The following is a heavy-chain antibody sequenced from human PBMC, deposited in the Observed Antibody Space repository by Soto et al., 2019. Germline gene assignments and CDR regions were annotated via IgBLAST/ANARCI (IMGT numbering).Heavy chain of an antibody. CDR1: GGSFSGYY. CDR3: ARSGSGSFPYYFDY. J-gene: IGHJ4*02. CDR2: INHSGST. V-gene: IGHV4-34*01. D-gene: IGHD3-10*01. Sequence: SETLSLTCAVYGGSFSGYYWSWIRQPPGKGLEWIGEINHSGSTYYNPSLKSRVTISVDRSKNQFSLKLSSVTAADTAVYYCARSGSGSFPYYFDYWGQGTLVTVSS.